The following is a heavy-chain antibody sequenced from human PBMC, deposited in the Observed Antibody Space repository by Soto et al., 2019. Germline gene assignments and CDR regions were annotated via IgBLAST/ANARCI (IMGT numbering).Heavy chain of an antibody. J-gene: IGHJ3*02. CDR3: ARDVGYYYGSGSQTDDAFDI. CDR1: GYTFTSYG. D-gene: IGHD3-10*01. V-gene: IGHV1-18*01. CDR2: ISAYNGNT. Sequence: QVQLVQSGAEVKKPGASVKVSCKASGYTFTSYGISWVRQAPGQGLEWMGWISAYNGNTNYAQKLQGRVTMTTDTTTSTAYMELRSLRSDDTAVYYCARDVGYYYGSGSQTDDAFDIWGQGTMVTVSS.